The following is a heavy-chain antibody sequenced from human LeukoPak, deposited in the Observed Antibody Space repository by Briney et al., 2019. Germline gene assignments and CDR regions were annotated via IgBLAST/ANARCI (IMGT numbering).Heavy chain of an antibody. Sequence: PSETLSLTCTVSGGSISSYYWSWIRQPPGKGLEWIGYIYYSGSTYYNPSLKSRVTMSVDTSKNQFSLNLSSVTAADTAVYFCARVGRSGAHPDFDYWGQGTLVTVSS. J-gene: IGHJ4*02. CDR1: GGSISSYY. CDR3: ARVGRSGAHPDFDY. D-gene: IGHD3-3*01. CDR2: IYYSGST. V-gene: IGHV4-59*12.